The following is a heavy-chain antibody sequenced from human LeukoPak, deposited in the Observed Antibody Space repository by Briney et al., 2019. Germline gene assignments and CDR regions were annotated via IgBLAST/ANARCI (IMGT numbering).Heavy chain of an antibody. CDR2: MNPNSANT. D-gene: IGHD3-10*01. CDR1: GYTFTSYD. CDR3: ARGPITTWFVELLSPLDY. J-gene: IGHJ4*02. Sequence: ASVKVSCKASGYTFTSYDINWVRQATGQGLEWMGWMNPNSANTGYAQKFQGRVTITRNASISTAYMELSSLGSEDTAVYYCARGPITTWFVELLSPLDYWGQGTLVTVSS. V-gene: IGHV1-8*03.